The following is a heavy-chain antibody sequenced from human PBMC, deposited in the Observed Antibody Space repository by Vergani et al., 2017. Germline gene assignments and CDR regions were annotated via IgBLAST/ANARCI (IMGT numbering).Heavy chain of an antibody. CDR2: IYYSGST. CDR3: ARSGSFDI. CDR1: GGPISSYY. D-gene: IGHD6-25*01. V-gene: IGHV4-59*01. J-gene: IGHJ3*02. Sequence: QVQLQESGPGLVKPSETLSLTCTVSGGPISSYYWSWIRQPPGKGLEWIGYIYYSGSTNYKPSLKSRVTISVDTSKTQFSLKLSSGTAADTAVYDFARSGSFDIWGQATMVTVTS.